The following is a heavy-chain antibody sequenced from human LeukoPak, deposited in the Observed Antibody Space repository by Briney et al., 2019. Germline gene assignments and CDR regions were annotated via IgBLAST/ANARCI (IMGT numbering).Heavy chain of an antibody. CDR3: ARAGYGDSDFDY. CDR1: GGSISSSNW. J-gene: IGHJ4*02. CDR2: IYHSGST. D-gene: IGHD4-17*01. Sequence: SETLSLTCAGSGGSISSSNWWSWVRQPPGKGLEWIGEIYHSGSTNYNPSLKSRVTISVDKSKNQFSLKLSSVTAADTAVYYCARAGYGDSDFDYWGQGTLVTVSS. V-gene: IGHV4-4*02.